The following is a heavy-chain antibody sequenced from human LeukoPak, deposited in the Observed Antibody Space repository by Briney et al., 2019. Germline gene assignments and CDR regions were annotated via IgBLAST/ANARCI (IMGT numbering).Heavy chain of an antibody. J-gene: IGHJ4*02. V-gene: IGHV3-7*03. CDR2: INQDGSEK. CDR1: GFTFSGYW. D-gene: IGHD6-13*01. CDR3: ARSIPYGTTWYGRSDY. Sequence: PGGSLRLSCAASGFTFSGYWMSWVRQAPGKGLEWVANINQDGSEKYYVDSVEGRFTISRDNAKNSLYLQMNSLRAEDTAIYYCARSIPYGTTWYGRSDYWGQGTLVTVSS.